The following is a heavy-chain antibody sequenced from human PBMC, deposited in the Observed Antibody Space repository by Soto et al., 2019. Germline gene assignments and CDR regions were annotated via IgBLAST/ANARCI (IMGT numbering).Heavy chain of an antibody. CDR3: ARAGYSSSWENWFDP. V-gene: IGHV4-31*03. Sequence: QVQLQESGPGLVKPSQTLSLTCTVSGGSISSGGYYWSWIRQHPGKGLEWIGYIYYSGSTYYNPSSKGRVTISVDTSKNQFSLKLGSVTAADTAVYYCARAGYSSSWENWFDPWGQGTLVTVSS. J-gene: IGHJ5*02. CDR2: IYYSGST. CDR1: GGSISSGGYY. D-gene: IGHD6-13*01.